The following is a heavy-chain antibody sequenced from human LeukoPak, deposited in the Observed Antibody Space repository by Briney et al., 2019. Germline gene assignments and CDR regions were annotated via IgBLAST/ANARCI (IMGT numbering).Heavy chain of an antibody. J-gene: IGHJ4*02. V-gene: IGHV4-4*02. CDR1: GDSISTKNW. CDR3: ARVNRYSGAFFI. CDR2: IYHTGST. D-gene: IGHD5-12*01. Sequence: SETLSLTCAVSGDSISTKNWWSWVRQPPGKGLEWIGEIYHTGSTNYTPSLKSRVTISLDKSKNQFSLKLSSVTAADTAVYHCARVNRYSGAFFIWGQGTLVIVSS.